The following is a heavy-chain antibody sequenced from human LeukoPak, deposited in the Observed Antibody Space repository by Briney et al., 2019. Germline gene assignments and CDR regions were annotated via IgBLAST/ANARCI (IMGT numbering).Heavy chain of an antibody. J-gene: IGHJ5*02. Sequence: SETLSLTCTVSGGSISSYYWSWIRQPPGKGLEWIGYIYYSGSTNYNPSLKSRVTISVDTSKNQFSLKLSSVTAADTAVYYCARHGRRWGWFDPWGQGALVTVSS. D-gene: IGHD1-26*01. CDR1: GGSISSYY. CDR3: ARHGRRWGWFDP. V-gene: IGHV4-59*08. CDR2: IYYSGST.